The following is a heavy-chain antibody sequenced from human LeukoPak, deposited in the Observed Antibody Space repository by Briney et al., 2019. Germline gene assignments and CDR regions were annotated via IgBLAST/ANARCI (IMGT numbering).Heavy chain of an antibody. D-gene: IGHD3-3*01. Sequence: PSETLSLTCTVSGGSISSSTYYWGWIRQPPGKGLEWIGSIYYSGSTYYNPSLKSRVTISVDTSMNQFSLKLSSVTAADTAVYYCARHSRRDDFWSGYFSDYWGQGTLVTVSS. J-gene: IGHJ4*02. CDR2: IYYSGST. CDR1: GGSISSSTYY. V-gene: IGHV4-39*01. CDR3: ARHSRRDDFWSGYFSDY.